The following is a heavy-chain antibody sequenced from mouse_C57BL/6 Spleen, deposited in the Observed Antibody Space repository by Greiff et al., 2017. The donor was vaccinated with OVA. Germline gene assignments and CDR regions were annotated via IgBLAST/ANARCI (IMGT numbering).Heavy chain of an antibody. D-gene: IGHD1-1*01. V-gene: IGHV1-15*01. CDR3: TRQVAPFDY. Sequence: QVHVKQSGAELVRPGASVTLSCKASGYTFTDYEMHWVKQTPVHGLEWIGAIDPETGGTAYNQKFKGKAILTADKSSSTAYMELRSLTSEDSAVYYCTRQVAPFDYWGQGTTLTVSS. CDR1: GYTFTDYE. CDR2: IDPETGGT. J-gene: IGHJ2*01.